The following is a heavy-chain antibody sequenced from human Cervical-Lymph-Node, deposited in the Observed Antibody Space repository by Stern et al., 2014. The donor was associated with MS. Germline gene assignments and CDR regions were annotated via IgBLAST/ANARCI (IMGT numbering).Heavy chain of an antibody. CDR2: ISYDGGNQ. D-gene: IGHD2-2*01. Sequence: VQLVESGGGVVQPGRSLRLSCAASGFTFRSYGIHWVRQAPGKGLEWVAVISYDGGNQYYADSVKGRFTITRDNSKDTLFLQMNSLRPEDTAVYYCATSINCTSTNCRSDFDFWGQGTLVTVSS. V-gene: IGHV3-30*03. J-gene: IGHJ4*02. CDR3: ATSINCTSTNCRSDFDF. CDR1: GFTFRSYG.